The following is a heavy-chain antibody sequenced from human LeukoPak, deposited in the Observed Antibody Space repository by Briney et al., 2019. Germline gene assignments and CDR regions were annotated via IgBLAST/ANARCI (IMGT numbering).Heavy chain of an antibody. Sequence: GGSLRLSCAASGFTFSRYGMSWVRQTPGKGLEWVSRIDSGDGNAYDADSVKGRFIISRDNSKNTLYLQMNSLRAEDTAIYYCAKRREPVAFGEGLDYWGQGTLVTVSP. D-gene: IGHD3-10*01. V-gene: IGHV3-23*01. J-gene: IGHJ4*02. CDR2: IDSGDGNA. CDR1: GFTFSRYG. CDR3: AKRREPVAFGEGLDY.